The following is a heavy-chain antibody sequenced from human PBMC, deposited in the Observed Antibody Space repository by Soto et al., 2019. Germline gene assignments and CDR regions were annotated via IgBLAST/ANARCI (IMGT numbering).Heavy chain of an antibody. CDR2: INAGNGNT. CDR3: ARGGSLYWYFDL. CDR1: GYTFTSYA. V-gene: IGHV1-3*01. Sequence: QVQLVQSGAEVKKPGASVKVSCKASGYTFTSYAMHWVRQAPGQRLEWMGWINAGNGNTKYSQKFQGRVTITRYTSASTAYMELSSLRSEDTVVYFCARGGSLYWYFDLWGRGTLVTVSS. J-gene: IGHJ2*01. D-gene: IGHD1-26*01.